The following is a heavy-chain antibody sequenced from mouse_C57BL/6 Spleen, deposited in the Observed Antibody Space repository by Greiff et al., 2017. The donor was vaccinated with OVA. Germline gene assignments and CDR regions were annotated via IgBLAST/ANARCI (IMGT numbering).Heavy chain of an antibody. CDR1: GFTFSSYA. CDR3: ARDRGEYDGVFAY. V-gene: IGHV5-4*01. J-gene: IGHJ3*01. Sequence: EVKVVESGGGLVKPGGSLKLSCAASGFTFSSYAMSWVRQTPEKRLEWVATISDGGSYTYYTDNVKGRFTISRDTAKNNLCLQMSHLKSEDTAMYYCARDRGEYDGVFAYWGQGTLVTVSA. D-gene: IGHD2-14*01. CDR2: ISDGGSYT.